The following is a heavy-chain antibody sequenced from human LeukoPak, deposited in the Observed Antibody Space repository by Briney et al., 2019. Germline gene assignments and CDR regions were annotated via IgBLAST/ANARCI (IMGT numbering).Heavy chain of an antibody. CDR3: VISPNTYYFDY. CDR1: GVTVSSHY. CDR2: IYSGGST. Sequence: GGSLRLYCAASGVTVSSHYMSWVRQAPGKGLEWVSVIYSGGSTYYADSVKGRFTISRDSSKNTLYLQMDSLRAEDTAVYYCVISPNTYYFDYSGQGTLVTVSS. V-gene: IGHV3-53*01. J-gene: IGHJ4*02. D-gene: IGHD2-2*02.